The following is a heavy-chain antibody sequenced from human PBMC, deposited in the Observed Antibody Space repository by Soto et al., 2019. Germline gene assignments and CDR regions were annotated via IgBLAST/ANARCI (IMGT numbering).Heavy chain of an antibody. J-gene: IGHJ4*02. Sequence: SGPTLVNPTQTLTLTCTVSGFPLSTSGVGVGCIRQPPGKALEWLALIYWDDDKRYSPSLKSRLTITKDTSKNQVVLTMTNMDPVDTATYYCAHSYYSPKYCRSTSCYSYFDSWGQGTLVTVSS. CDR2: IYWDDDK. CDR3: AHSYYSPKYCRSTSCYSYFDS. CDR1: GFPLSTSGVG. D-gene: IGHD2-2*01. V-gene: IGHV2-5*02.